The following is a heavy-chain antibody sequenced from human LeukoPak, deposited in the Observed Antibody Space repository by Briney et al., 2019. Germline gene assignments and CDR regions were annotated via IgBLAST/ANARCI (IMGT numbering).Heavy chain of an antibody. D-gene: IGHD3-10*01. CDR3: AKDLYYGSGSKFDD. CDR2: ISGSGTST. J-gene: IGHJ4*02. V-gene: IGHV3-23*01. Sequence: GGSLRLSCAASGFTFSTYAMGWVRQAPGKGLEWVSFISGSGTSTYYAESVKGRFTISRDNSKHTLSLQMYSLRAEDTAVYYCAKDLYYGSGSKFDDWGQGTLVTVSS. CDR1: GFTFSTYA.